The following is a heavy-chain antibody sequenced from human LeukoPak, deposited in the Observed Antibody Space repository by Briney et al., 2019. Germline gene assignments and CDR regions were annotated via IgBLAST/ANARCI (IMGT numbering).Heavy chain of an antibody. CDR1: GFTLDNYA. D-gene: IGHD3-9*01. V-gene: IGHV3-9*01. J-gene: IGHJ4*02. CDR2: ISWNSGSI. CDR3: AKDVHLILFDILTGYYGFGLDY. Sequence: PGRSLRLSCAASGFTLDNYAMHWVRQAPGKGLEWVSGISWNSGSIGYADSVKGRFTISRDNAKNSLYLQMNSLRAEDTALYYCAKDVHLILFDILTGYYGFGLDYWGQGTLVTVSS.